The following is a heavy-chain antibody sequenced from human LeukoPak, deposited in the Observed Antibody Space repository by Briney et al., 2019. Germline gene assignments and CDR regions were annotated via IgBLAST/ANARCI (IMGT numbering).Heavy chain of an antibody. CDR3: ARDIGFDP. CDR2: IHPNSGGT. V-gene: IGHV1-2*02. J-gene: IGHJ5*02. Sequence: ASVKVSCKASGYIFTGYYMHWVRQAPGQGLEWMGWIHPNSGGTNYAQNFQDRVTMTRDTSTSTAYMELRSLRSDDTAVYYCARDIGFDPWGQGTLVTVSS. CDR1: GYIFTGYY.